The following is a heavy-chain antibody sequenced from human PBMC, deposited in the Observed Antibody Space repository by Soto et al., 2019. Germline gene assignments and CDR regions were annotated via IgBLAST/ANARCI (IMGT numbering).Heavy chain of an antibody. CDR2: ISGSGGRT. CDR1: GFPFISYA. D-gene: IGHD3-16*01. V-gene: IGHV3-23*01. Sequence: PRGSLRLYCVASGFPFISYAISLVRQTPGKWLEWVSGISGSGGRTYYADSVKGRFTISRDNSNNTLSLQMHILRVEDTAVYFCAKGGYYSLFDIWGQGTMVTVSS. J-gene: IGHJ3*02. CDR3: AKGGYYSLFDI.